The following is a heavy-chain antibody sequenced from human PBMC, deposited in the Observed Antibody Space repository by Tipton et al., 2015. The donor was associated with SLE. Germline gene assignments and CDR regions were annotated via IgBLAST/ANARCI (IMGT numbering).Heavy chain of an antibody. J-gene: IGHJ3*02. D-gene: IGHD1-26*01. CDR3: AREGSGSYHAFDI. Sequence: TLSLTCAVYGGAFSGYYWSWIRQPPGEGLEGIGEINHSGSTNYNPSLKSRVTISIATSKNHFSRKLSSVTAADTAVYYCAREGSGSYHAFDIWGQGTMVTVSS. CDR2: INHSGST. CDR1: GGAFSGYY. V-gene: IGHV4-34*01.